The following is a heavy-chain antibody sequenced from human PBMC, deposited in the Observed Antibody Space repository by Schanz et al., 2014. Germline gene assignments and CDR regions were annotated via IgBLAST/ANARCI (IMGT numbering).Heavy chain of an antibody. CDR3: AREVGLYDRGWFDP. V-gene: IGHV1-69*08. CDR1: GGTFSSAT. Sequence: QVHLVQSGAEVKKPESSVKVSCKASGGTFSSATFSWVRQAPGQGLEWMGRIVPIAGITNYAQRFQGRVTITADKSSDTAYMELSSLRSEDTAVYYCAREVGLYDRGWFDPWGQGTLVTVSS. J-gene: IGHJ5*02. D-gene: IGHD3-22*01. CDR2: IVPIAGIT.